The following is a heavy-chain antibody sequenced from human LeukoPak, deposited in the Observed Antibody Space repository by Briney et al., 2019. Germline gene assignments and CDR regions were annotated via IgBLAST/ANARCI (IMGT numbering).Heavy chain of an antibody. CDR1: GGSISSYY. Sequence: SETLSLTCTVSGGSISSYYWSWIRQPPGKGLEWIGYIYYSGSTNYNPSLKSRVTISVDTSKNQFSLKLSSVTAADTAVYYCARDRSGWYYFDYWGQGTLVTVSS. V-gene: IGHV4-59*01. D-gene: IGHD6-19*01. CDR2: IYYSGST. J-gene: IGHJ4*02. CDR3: ARDRSGWYYFDY.